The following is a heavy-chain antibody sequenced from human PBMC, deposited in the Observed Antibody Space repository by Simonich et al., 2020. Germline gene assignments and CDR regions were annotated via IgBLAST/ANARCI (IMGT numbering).Heavy chain of an antibody. D-gene: IGHD1-1*01. V-gene: IGHV4-34*01. CDR3: ARHLQLGPFDY. CDR1: GGSFSGYY. Sequence: QVQLQQWGAGLLKPSETLSLTCAVYGGSFSGYYWSWIRQPPGKGLGWIGEIKHSGSTNYNPSLKSRGTISVDTSKNQFSLKLSAVTAADTAVYYCARHLQLGPFDYWGQGTLVTVSS. J-gene: IGHJ4*02. CDR2: IKHSGST.